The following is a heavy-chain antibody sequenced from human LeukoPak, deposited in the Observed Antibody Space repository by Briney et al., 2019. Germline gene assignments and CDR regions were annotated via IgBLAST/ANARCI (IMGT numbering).Heavy chain of an antibody. CDR3: SRPSGSYWNWFDP. J-gene: IGHJ5*02. V-gene: IGHV3-11*04. CDR2: ISSSGSTR. CDR1: GFTVSSNY. Sequence: GGSLRLSCAASGFTVSSNYMSWVRQAPGKGLEWVSYISSSGSTRYYTDSVKGRFTISRDNANNSLYLQMSSLRAEDTAVYYCSRPSGSYWNWFDPWGQGTLVTVSS. D-gene: IGHD3-10*01.